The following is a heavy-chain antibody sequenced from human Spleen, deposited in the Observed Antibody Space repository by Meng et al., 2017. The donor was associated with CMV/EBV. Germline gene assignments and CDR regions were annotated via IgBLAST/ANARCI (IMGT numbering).Heavy chain of an antibody. V-gene: IGHV3-74*01. Sequence: GESLKISCAASGFSFSTYWMHWVRQVPGKGLVWVSRIKSDGSSTDYADSVKGRFTISRDNARNTVYLQMNSLTAEDTAVYYCASNGGLAGRLLYYWGRGTLVTVSS. CDR2: IKSDGSST. CDR3: ASNGGLAGRLLYY. J-gene: IGHJ4*02. D-gene: IGHD2-15*01. CDR1: GFSFSTYW.